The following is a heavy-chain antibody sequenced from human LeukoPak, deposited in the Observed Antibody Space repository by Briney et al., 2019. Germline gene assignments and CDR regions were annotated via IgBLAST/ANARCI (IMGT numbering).Heavy chain of an antibody. CDR3: AKGSEQWELLGY. Sequence: PGTSLRLSCVVSGFSFSSYGMHWVPQAPGKGLEWVAVISHDGSNEYYAESVKGRFTVSRDKSKNTLYLQMNSLRAEDTAVYYCAKGSEQWELLGYWGQGTLVTVSS. CDR1: GFSFSSYG. D-gene: IGHD1-26*01. J-gene: IGHJ4*02. V-gene: IGHV3-33*03. CDR2: ISHDGSNE.